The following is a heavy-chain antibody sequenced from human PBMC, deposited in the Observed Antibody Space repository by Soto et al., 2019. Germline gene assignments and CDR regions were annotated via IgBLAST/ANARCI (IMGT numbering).Heavy chain of an antibody. CDR3: QGSGDFYPGRTVDV. Sequence: QVQLVESGGGVVQPGRSLRLSCAASGFTFSSYGMHWVRQAPGKGLEWVAVISYDGSNKYYADSVKGRFTISRDNSKNTLYLQMNSLRAEDTAVYYCQGSGDFYPGRTVDVWGKGTTATVSS. J-gene: IGHJ6*04. D-gene: IGHD3-3*01. CDR2: ISYDGSNK. CDR1: GFTFSSYG. V-gene: IGHV3-30*03.